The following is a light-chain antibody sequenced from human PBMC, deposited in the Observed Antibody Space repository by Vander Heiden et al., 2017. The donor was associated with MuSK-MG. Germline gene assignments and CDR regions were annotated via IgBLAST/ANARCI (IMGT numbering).Light chain of an antibody. Sequence: QSALTQPASVSGSPGQSITISCTGTSSDVGSYNLVSCYQQNSGKALKLIIYEGSKRPSGVSNRFSGSKSGTTASLTISGLQADDEYYYYCCSYAGSVVFGGGTKLTVL. CDR2: EGS. J-gene: IGLJ2*01. V-gene: IGLV2-23*01. CDR3: CSYAGSVV. CDR1: SSDVGSYNL.